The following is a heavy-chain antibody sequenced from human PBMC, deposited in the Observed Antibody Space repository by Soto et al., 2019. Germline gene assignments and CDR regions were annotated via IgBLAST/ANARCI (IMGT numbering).Heavy chain of an antibody. V-gene: IGHV3-7*01. CDR1: GFTFGASA. CDR3: ARFYYDSSGYLPSPYYYYYGMDV. J-gene: IGHJ6*02. D-gene: IGHD3-22*01. Sequence: GGSLRLSCAASGFTFGASALQWVRQASGKGLEWVANIKQDGSEKYYVDSVKGRFTISRDNAKNSLYLQMNSLRAEDTAVYYCARFYYDSSGYLPSPYYYYYGMDVWGQGTTVTVSS. CDR2: IKQDGSEK.